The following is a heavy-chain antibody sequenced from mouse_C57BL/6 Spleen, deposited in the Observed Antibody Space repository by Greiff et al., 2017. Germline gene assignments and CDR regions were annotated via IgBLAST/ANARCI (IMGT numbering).Heavy chain of an antibody. V-gene: IGHV1-42*01. CDR3: ARSPTPHYYGSSGFAY. CDR2: INPSTGGT. CDR1: GYSFTGYY. J-gene: IGHJ3*01. D-gene: IGHD1-1*01. Sequence: VQLKQSGPELVKPGASVKISCKASGYSFTGYYMNWVKQSPEKSLEWIGEINPSTGGTTYNQKFKAKATLTVDKSSSTAYMQLKSLTSEDSAVYYCARSPTPHYYGSSGFAYWGQGTLVTVSA.